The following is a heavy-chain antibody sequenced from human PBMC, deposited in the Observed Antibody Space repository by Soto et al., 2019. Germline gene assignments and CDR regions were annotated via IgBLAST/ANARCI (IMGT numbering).Heavy chain of an antibody. D-gene: IGHD3-3*01. V-gene: IGHV3-72*01. CDR3: TRLRIFGVATKSYHTMDV. J-gene: IGHJ6*02. CDR1: GFTFSDHK. Sequence: QPGGSLRLSCAASGFTFSDHKMDWVRQAPGKGLEWVGRIRNKANSYTTEYAASVKGRFTISRDDSKNSLYLQMNSLKTEDTAVYYCTRLRIFGVATKSYHTMDVWGQGTTVTVSS. CDR2: IRNKANSYTT.